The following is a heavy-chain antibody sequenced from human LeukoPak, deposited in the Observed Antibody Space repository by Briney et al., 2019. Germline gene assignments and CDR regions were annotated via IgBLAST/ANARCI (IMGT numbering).Heavy chain of an antibody. CDR2: INSNSGGT. V-gene: IGHV1-2*02. CDR1: GYTFTGYY. Sequence: ASVKVSCKASGYTFTGYYMHWVRQAPGQGLEWMGWINSNSGGTNYAQKFQGRVTMTRDTSISTAYMELSRLRSDDTAVYFCARDMTYDSSGFFDYWGQGTLVTVSS. CDR3: ARDMTYDSSGFFDY. J-gene: IGHJ4*02. D-gene: IGHD3-22*01.